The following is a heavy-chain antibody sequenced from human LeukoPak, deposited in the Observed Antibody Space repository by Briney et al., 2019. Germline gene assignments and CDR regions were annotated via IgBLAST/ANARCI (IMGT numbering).Heavy chain of an antibody. D-gene: IGHD3-22*01. CDR1: GGTFSSYA. CDR3: ARVGGRYDSSGSYFDY. Sequence: SVKVSCKASGGTFSSYAISWVRQAPGQGLEWMGGIIPIFGTANYAQKFQGRVTITADESTSTAYMELSSLRSEDTAVYYCARVGGRYDSSGSYFDYWGQGTLVTVSS. J-gene: IGHJ4*02. V-gene: IGHV1-69*13. CDR2: IIPIFGTA.